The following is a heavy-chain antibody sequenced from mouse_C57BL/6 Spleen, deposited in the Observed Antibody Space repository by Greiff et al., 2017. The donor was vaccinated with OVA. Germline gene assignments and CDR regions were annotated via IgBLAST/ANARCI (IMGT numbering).Heavy chain of an antibody. Sequence: QVQLQQPGAELVKPGASVKMSCKASGYTFTSYWITWVKQRPGQGLEWIGDIYPGSGSTNYNQKFKSKATLTVDTSSSTAYLQLSSLTSEDSAGYSCARWGPVAMDYWGQGTSVTVSS. CDR2: IYPGSGST. V-gene: IGHV1-55*01. CDR3: ARWGPVAMDY. CDR1: GYTFTSYW. J-gene: IGHJ4*01.